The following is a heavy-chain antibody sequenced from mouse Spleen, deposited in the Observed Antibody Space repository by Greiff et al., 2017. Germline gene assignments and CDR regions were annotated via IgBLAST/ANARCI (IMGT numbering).Heavy chain of an antibody. J-gene: IGHJ4*01. CDR1: GYTFTDYE. CDR2: IDPDTGGT. V-gene: IGHV1-15*01. CDR3: TRSGWLLAAMDY. Sequence: QVQLQQSGAELVRPGASVTLSCKASGYTFTDYEMHWVKQTPVHGLEWIGAIDPDTGGTAYNQKFKGKAILTADKSSSTAYMELRSLTSEDSAVYNFTRSGWLLAAMDYWGQGTSATVSS. D-gene: IGHD2-3*01.